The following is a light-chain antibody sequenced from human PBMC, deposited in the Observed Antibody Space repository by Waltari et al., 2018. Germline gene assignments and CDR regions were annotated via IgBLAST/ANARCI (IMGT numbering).Light chain of an antibody. CDR3: QQAHTFPLT. V-gene: IGKV1-12*01. CDR1: QDFGYW. J-gene: IGKJ4*01. Sequence: DIQLTQSPSSVSASVGDRVTLPCRASQDFGYWLDWFQQKPGKAPKLLIYAAYALQRGVPSRFSGSGSGTEFTLTINDLQPEDFATYYCQQAHTFPLTFGGGTKVEMK. CDR2: AAY.